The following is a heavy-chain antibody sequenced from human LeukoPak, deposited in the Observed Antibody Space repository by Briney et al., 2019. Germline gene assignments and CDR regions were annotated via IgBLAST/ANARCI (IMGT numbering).Heavy chain of an antibody. CDR1: GGSISSGGYY. CDR3: ARGVDIVVVPAATHFDY. D-gene: IGHD2-2*01. Sequence: SETRSLACTVSGGSISSGGYYWSGIREHPGKGLEWIGYIYYSGSTYYNPTLKSRVTISVDTSKNQFSLKLSSVTAADTAVYYCARGVDIVVVPAATHFDYWGQGTLVTVSS. CDR2: IYYSGST. J-gene: IGHJ4*02. V-gene: IGHV4-31*03.